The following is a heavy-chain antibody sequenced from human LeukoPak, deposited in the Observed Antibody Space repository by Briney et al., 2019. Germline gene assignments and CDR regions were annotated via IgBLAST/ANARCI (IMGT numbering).Heavy chain of an antibody. CDR3: AKDTVKVTTIRRVPHYMDV. V-gene: IGHV3-23*01. D-gene: IGHD5-12*01. J-gene: IGHJ6*03. Sequence: GGSLRLSCAASGFTFSNYGLSWVRQAPGKGLEWVSGITGSGGSTYYADSVKGRFTISRDNSKNTLYLQMNSLRAEDTAVYYCAKDTVKVTTIRRVPHYMDVWGKGTTVTISS. CDR1: GFTFSNYG. CDR2: ITGSGGST.